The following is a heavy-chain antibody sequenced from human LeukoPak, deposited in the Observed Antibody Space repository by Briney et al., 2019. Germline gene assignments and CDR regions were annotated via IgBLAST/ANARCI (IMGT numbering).Heavy chain of an antibody. Sequence: GGSLRLSCAASGFTVSSNYMSWVRQAPGKGLEWVSVIYSGGSTYYADSVKGRFTISRDNSKNTLYLQMNSLRAEDTAVYYCARLSSTHRGVYWGQGTLVTVSS. CDR2: IYSGGST. CDR3: ARLSSTHRGVY. D-gene: IGHD2-2*01. J-gene: IGHJ4*02. V-gene: IGHV3-53*01. CDR1: GFTVSSNY.